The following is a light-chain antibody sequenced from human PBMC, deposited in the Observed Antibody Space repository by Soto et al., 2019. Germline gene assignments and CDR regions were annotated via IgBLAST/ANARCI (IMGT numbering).Light chain of an antibody. CDR3: CSYAGTYTFYV. Sequence: QSALTQPRSVSGSPGQSVTISCTGTSSDVGGYDLVSWYQQHPGKAPKLMIYDVTKRPSGVPDRFSGSRSGSTASLTISGLQAEDDADYYCCSYAGTYTFYVFGTGTKLTVL. V-gene: IGLV2-11*01. CDR2: DVT. CDR1: SSDVGGYDL. J-gene: IGLJ1*01.